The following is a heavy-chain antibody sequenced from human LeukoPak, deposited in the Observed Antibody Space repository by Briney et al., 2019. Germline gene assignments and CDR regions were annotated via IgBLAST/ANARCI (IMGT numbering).Heavy chain of an antibody. J-gene: IGHJ4*02. Sequence: SETLSLTCSVSGASISTTNYYWGWIRQPLGRGLEWVGSTYSSGTTYYNPSLKNRVSTSVDTSKNQFSLKLSSVTAADTAVYYCARESSTVVTPGFDYWGQGTLVTVSS. D-gene: IGHD4-23*01. CDR1: GASISTTNYY. V-gene: IGHV4-39*07. CDR3: ARESSTVVTPGFDY. CDR2: TYSSGTT.